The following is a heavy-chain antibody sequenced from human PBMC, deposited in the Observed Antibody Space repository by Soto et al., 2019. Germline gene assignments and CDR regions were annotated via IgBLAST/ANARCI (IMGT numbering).Heavy chain of an antibody. CDR1: GYTFTSYG. CDR3: ARDFPTYYDFWSGYYTVDY. D-gene: IGHD3-3*01. V-gene: IGHV1-18*04. CDR2: ISAYNGNT. J-gene: IGHJ4*02. Sequence: ASVKVSCKASGYTFTSYGISWVRQAPGQGLEWMGWISAYNGNTDYAQKLQGRVTMTTDTSTSTAYMELRSLRSDDTAVYYCARDFPTYYDFWSGYYTVDYWGQGTLVTVSS.